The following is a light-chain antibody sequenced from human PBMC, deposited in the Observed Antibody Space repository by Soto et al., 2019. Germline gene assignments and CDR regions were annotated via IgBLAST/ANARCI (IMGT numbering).Light chain of an antibody. CDR2: GNN. Sequence: QSVLTQPPSVSGAPGQTVTISCTGSSSNIGAGHDVHWYQQIPGAAPKLLIYGNNNRPSGIPDRFSASKSDSSAALTINGLQAEDEADYHCQSYDDSLGGSRIFGGGNKVTFL. J-gene: IGLJ2*01. V-gene: IGLV1-40*01. CDR3: QSYDDSLGGSRI. CDR1: SSNIGAGHD.